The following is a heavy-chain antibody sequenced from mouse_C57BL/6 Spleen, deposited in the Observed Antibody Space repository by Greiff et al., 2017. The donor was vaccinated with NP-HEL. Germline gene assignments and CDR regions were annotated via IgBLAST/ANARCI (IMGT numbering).Heavy chain of an antibody. CDR1: GFTFSSYA. J-gene: IGHJ3*01. CDR3: ARENNYGYSFFAY. V-gene: IGHV5-4*01. D-gene: IGHD2-2*01. Sequence: EVQLVESGGGLVKPGGSLKLSCAASGFTFSSYAMSWVRQTPEKRLEWVATISDGGSYTYYPDNVKGRFTISRDNAKNNLYLQMSHLKSEDTAMYYCARENNYGYSFFAYWGQGTLVTVSA. CDR2: ISDGGSYT.